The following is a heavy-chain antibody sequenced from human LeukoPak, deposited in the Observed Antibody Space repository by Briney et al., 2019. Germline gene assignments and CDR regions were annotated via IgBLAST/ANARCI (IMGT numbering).Heavy chain of an antibody. D-gene: IGHD3-22*01. Sequence: PSETLSLTCAVSGGSISSSNWWSWVRQPPGKGLEWIGEIYHSGSTNYNPSLKSRATISVDKPKNQFSLKLSSVTAADTAVYYCARLLHYDSRLFFDYWGQGTLVTVSS. CDR2: IYHSGST. CDR1: GGSISSSNW. V-gene: IGHV4-4*02. CDR3: ARLLHYDSRLFFDY. J-gene: IGHJ4*02.